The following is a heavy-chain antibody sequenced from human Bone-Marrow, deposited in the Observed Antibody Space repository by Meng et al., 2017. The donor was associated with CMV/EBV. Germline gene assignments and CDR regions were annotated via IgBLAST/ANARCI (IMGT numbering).Heavy chain of an antibody. V-gene: IGHV3-74*01. CDR3: ASNGGLAGRLLYY. D-gene: IGHD2-15*01. CDR2: INSDGSST. Sequence: GESLKISCAASGFTFSSYWMHWVRQAPGKGLVWVSRINSDGSSTSYADSVKGRFTISRDNAKNTLYLQMNSLRAEDTAVYYCASNGGLAGRLLYYWGRGNLVTVSS. J-gene: IGHJ4*02. CDR1: GFTFSSYW.